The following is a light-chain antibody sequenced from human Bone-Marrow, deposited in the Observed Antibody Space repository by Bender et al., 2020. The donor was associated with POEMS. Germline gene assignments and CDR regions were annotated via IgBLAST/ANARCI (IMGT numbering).Light chain of an antibody. J-gene: IGLJ3*02. Sequence: QSALTQPRSVSASPGQSVTISCTGTSSDVGYYNYVSWYQQYAGNAPKLMIYDVNKRPSGVPDRFSGSKSGTSASLAITGLQAEDEGDYYCQSYDNSLGGWVFGGGTKLTVL. CDR2: DVN. CDR3: QSYDNSLGGWV. V-gene: IGLV2-11*01. CDR1: SSDVGYYNY.